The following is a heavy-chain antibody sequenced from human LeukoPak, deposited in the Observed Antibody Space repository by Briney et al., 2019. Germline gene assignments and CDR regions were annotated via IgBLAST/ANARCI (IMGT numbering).Heavy chain of an antibody. CDR2: IRYDGSNK. CDR1: GFTFSSYG. D-gene: IGHD3-22*01. CDR3: AKVFSDYYDSSAFDY. V-gene: IGHV3-30*02. Sequence: PGGSLRLSCAASGFTFSSYGMHWVRQAPGKGLEWVEFIRYDGSNKYYADSVKGRFTISRDNSKNTLYLQMNSLRAEDTAVYYCAKVFSDYYDSSAFDYWGQGTLVTVSS. J-gene: IGHJ4*02.